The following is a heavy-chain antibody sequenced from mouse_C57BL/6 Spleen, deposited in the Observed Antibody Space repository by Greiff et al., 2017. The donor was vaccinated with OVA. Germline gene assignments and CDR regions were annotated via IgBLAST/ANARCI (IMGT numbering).Heavy chain of an antibody. V-gene: IGHV1-81*01. CDR3: ARGTTGVDTEAY. CDR2: IYPRSGTT. CDR1: GYTFTSYG. Sequence: QVQLQQSGAELVRPGASVTLSCKASGYTFTSYGIRWVQPRTGQGLAWIGEIYPRSGTTYYNEKFKGTATLTADKSSSKADMELRSLTAEDSAVYFCARGTTGVDTEAYWGQGTLVTVSA. J-gene: IGHJ3*01. D-gene: IGHD1-1*01.